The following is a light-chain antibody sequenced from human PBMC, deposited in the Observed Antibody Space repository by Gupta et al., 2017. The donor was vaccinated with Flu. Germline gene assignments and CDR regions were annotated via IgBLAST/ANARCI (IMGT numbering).Light chain of an antibody. CDR3: KRLDFFPLFT. V-gene: IGKV1-9*01. Sequence: DIRLTQSPSFMSASVGDRVTITCRATQGISSSLAWYQQKPGKAPKLLIYAASILQSGVPSRFSGMGFEQEFILTISSWQPEDFAPYSFKRLDFFPLFTFGPGTKVDVK. J-gene: IGKJ3*01. CDR1: QGISSS. CDR2: AAS.